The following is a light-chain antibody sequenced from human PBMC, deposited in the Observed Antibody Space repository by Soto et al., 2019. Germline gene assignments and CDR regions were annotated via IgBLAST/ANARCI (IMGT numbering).Light chain of an antibody. CDR1: ETISRD. CDR3: QQYNKWPLT. CDR2: GAF. V-gene: IGKV3D-15*01. Sequence: IVMTQSPATLSVSPGEGATLSCRASETISRDLAWYQQKPGQSPRLLIFGAFTRATGVPVRFSGSGSGTEFTLTVSSLQSEGVAVYFCQQYNKWPLTFGGGTRVEIK. J-gene: IGKJ4*01.